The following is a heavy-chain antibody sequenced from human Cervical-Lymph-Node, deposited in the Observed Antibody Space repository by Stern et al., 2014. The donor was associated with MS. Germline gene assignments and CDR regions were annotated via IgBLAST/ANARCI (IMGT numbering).Heavy chain of an antibody. J-gene: IGHJ6*02. CDR1: GFTFSSYG. V-gene: IGHV3-30*18. CDR2: ISYDGSNK. Sequence: VQLVQSGGGVVQPGRSLRLSCAASGFTFSSYGMHWVRQAPGKGLAWVAVISYDGSNKYYADSVKGRFPISINNSKNTLYLQMNSLRAEDTAVYYCAKDLGGSYYHYYYGMDVWGQGTTVTVSS. CDR3: AKDLGGSYYHYYYGMDV. D-gene: IGHD1-26*01.